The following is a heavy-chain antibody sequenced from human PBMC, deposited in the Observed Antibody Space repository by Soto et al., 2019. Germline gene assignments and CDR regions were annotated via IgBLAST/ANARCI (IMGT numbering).Heavy chain of an antibody. CDR3: AKDKLTNNWPGRFDY. CDR1: GYTFTGYY. Sequence: GASENVPCKGSGYTFTGYYIHWVRQAPGQGLEWMCYINPNSGGTNYAQKFQGRFTVSRDNSRKTLYLQMNSLRAEDTAVYHCAKDKLTNNWPGRFDYWSQGTLVTVSS. V-gene: IGHV1-2*02. J-gene: IGHJ4*02. D-gene: IGHD1-1*01. CDR2: INPNSGGT.